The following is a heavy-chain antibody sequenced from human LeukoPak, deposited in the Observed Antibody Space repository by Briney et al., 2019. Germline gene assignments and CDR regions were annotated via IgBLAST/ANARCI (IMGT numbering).Heavy chain of an antibody. Sequence: SETLSLTCTVSGGSVSSGIYYWSWVRQPPGKGLEWIGYIFYSGTTNYSPSLKSRVTISVDTSKNQFSLKLSSLTAADTAVYYCARTTSGWYYFDYWGQGTLVTVSS. J-gene: IGHJ4*02. V-gene: IGHV4-61*01. D-gene: IGHD6-19*01. CDR2: IFYSGTT. CDR1: GGSVSSGIYY. CDR3: ARTTSGWYYFDY.